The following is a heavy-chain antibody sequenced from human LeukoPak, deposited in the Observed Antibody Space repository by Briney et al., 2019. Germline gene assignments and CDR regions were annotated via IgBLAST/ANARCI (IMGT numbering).Heavy chain of an antibody. J-gene: IGHJ5*02. V-gene: IGHV1-18*01. CDR1: GYTFTSYG. CDR2: ISAYNGNT. Sequence: ASVKVSCKASGYTFTSYGISWVRQAPGQGLEWMGWISAYNGNTSYAQKLQGRVTMTTDTSTSTAYMELRSLRSDDTAVYYCAGDPMDTAMVTSLHWFDPWGQGTLVTVSS. D-gene: IGHD5-18*01. CDR3: AGDPMDTAMVTSLHWFDP.